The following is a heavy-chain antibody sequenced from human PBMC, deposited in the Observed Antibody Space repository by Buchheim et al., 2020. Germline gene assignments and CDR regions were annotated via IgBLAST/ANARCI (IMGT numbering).Heavy chain of an antibody. CDR2: ISRSGGST. CDR3: AKDLQQFYYYGMDA. J-gene: IGHJ6*02. Sequence: VQVLESGGGLVQPGGSLRLSCAASGFTLSNYAMTWVRQAPGKGLEWVSGISRSGGSTYYADSVKGRLTISRDNSKHTLSLQMNSLRAEDTAIYYCAKDLQQFYYYGMDAWGQGTT. D-gene: IGHD6-13*01. CDR1: GFTLSNYA. V-gene: IGHV3-23*01.